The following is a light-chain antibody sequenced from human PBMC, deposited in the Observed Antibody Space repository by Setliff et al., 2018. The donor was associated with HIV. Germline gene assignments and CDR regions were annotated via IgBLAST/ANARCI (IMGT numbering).Light chain of an antibody. CDR3: QSYDSSLSGYV. J-gene: IGLJ1*01. CDR1: SSNIGAGYD. Sequence: QSVLTQPPSVSGAPGQRVTISCTGSSSNIGAGYDVHWYQQLPGTAPKLHIYGNSNRPSGVPDRFSGSKSGTSASLAITGLQADDEADYYCQSYDSSLSGYVFGTGTKVTVL. V-gene: IGLV1-40*01. CDR2: GNS.